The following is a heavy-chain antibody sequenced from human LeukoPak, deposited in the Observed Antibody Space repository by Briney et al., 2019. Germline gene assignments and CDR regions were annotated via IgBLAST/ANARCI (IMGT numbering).Heavy chain of an antibody. V-gene: IGHV3-23*01. CDR3: AKGQGYNYGDSIDY. CDR1: GFTFNNYA. D-gene: IGHD5-18*01. CDR2: INGGSGNS. Sequence: PGGSLRLSCAAPGFTFNNYAMTWVRQAPGKGLEWVSVINGGSGNSYYADSVKGRFTVSRDNSKNTLYLQMNSLRDEDTAVYYCAKGQGYNYGDSIDYWGQGTLVTVSS. J-gene: IGHJ4*02.